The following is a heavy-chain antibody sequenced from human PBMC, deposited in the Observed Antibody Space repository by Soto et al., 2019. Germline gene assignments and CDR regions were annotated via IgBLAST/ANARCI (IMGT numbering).Heavy chain of an antibody. V-gene: IGHV3-11*01. CDR1: GFTFSDYY. J-gene: IGHJ6*03. D-gene: IGHD3-10*01. Sequence: GGSLRLSCAASGFTFSDYYMSWIRQAPGKGLEWVSYISSSGSTIYYADSVKGRFTISRDNAKNSLYLQMNSLRAEDTAVYYCARDKLSDSGFLGGYYYMDFWGKGTMVTVSS. CDR2: ISSSGSTI. CDR3: ARDKLSDSGFLGGYYYMDF.